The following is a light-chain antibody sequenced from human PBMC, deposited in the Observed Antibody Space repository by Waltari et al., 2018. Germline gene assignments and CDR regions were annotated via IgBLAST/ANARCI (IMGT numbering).Light chain of an antibody. J-gene: IGKJ3*01. V-gene: IGKV1-9*01. Sequence: IQLTQSPSSLSASVGDRVTITCRASQGISSYLAWYQQKPGKAPKLLIYAASTLQSGVPSRFSGSGSGTDFTLTSSSLQPEDFATYYCQQLNSYPRGLFTFGPGTKVDIK. CDR3: QQLNSYPRGLFT. CDR2: AAS. CDR1: QGISSY.